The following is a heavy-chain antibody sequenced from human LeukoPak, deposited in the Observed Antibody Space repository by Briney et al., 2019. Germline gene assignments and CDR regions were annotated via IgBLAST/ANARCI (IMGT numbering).Heavy chain of an antibody. CDR3: AKVSGTVVVTVLGAFDI. Sequence: GGSLRLSCAASGFTFSSYAMSWVRQAPGKGLEWVSAISGSGGSTYYADSVKGRFTISRDNSKNTLYLQMNSLRAEDTAVYYCAKVSGTVVVTVLGAFDIWGQGTMVTVSS. J-gene: IGHJ3*02. V-gene: IGHV3-23*01. CDR1: GFTFSSYA. CDR2: ISGSGGST. D-gene: IGHD2-21*02.